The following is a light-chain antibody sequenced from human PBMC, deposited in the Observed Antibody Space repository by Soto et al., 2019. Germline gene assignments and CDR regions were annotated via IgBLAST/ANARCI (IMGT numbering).Light chain of an antibody. CDR1: QSISSY. CDR2: AAS. J-gene: IGKJ1*01. V-gene: IGKV1-39*01. Sequence: DIQLTHAPSSSTASVGRSVTITCXGSQSISSYLNWCQQKPGRAPKLLIYAASSLQSGVPSRLSGSGSWTDFTLTISSLLSEDFAVYYCQQYNPWLTWTFGQGTKVDIK. CDR3: QQYNPWLTWT.